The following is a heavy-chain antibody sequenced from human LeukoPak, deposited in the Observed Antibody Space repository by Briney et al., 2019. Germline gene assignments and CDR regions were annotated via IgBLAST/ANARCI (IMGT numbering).Heavy chain of an antibody. Sequence: ASVKVSCKASGYNFTGYHMYWVRQAPGQGLEWMGWISAYNGNTNYAQKFQGRVTITADKSTSTAYMELSSLRSEDTAVYYCARDFPEDYYDSSGYPSSDYWGQGTLVTVSS. J-gene: IGHJ4*02. D-gene: IGHD3-22*01. CDR2: ISAYNGNT. CDR3: ARDFPEDYYDSSGYPSSDY. V-gene: IGHV1-18*04. CDR1: GYNFTGYH.